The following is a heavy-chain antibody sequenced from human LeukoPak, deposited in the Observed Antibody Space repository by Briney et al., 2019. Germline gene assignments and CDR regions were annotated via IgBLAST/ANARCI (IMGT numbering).Heavy chain of an antibody. CDR3: ARRRAAAGPFDY. Sequence: TSETLSLTCSVSGGSFSGGIYYWGWIRQPPGKGLEWIGNINYRGNTVYNPSLESRVSMSVDTSRSQFSLRLRSVTAADTSVYYCARRRAAAGPFDYWGQGTRVTVSS. V-gene: IGHV4-39*01. CDR2: INYRGNT. D-gene: IGHD6-13*01. CDR1: GGSFSGGIYY. J-gene: IGHJ4*02.